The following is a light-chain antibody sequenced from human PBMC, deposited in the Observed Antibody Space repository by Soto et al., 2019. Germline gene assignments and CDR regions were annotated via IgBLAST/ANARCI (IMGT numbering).Light chain of an antibody. J-gene: IGKJ2*01. CDR2: LGS. CDR3: MQALQTPMYT. CDR1: QSLRHSNGYNY. V-gene: IGKV2-28*01. Sequence: DIVLTQSPLSLPVTPGEPASISCRSSQSLRHSNGYNYLDWYLQKPGQSPQLLIYLGSNRASGVPDRFSGSGSGTDFTLKISRVEAEDVGVYYCMQALQTPMYTFGQWTKLEIK.